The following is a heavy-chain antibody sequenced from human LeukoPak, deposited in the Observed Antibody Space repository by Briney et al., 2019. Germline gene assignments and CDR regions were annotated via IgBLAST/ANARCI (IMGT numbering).Heavy chain of an antibody. CDR2: IQNSGST. CDR3: ARDRGFGDYGIDY. J-gene: IGHJ4*02. CDR1: GGSASSSF. Sequence: SETLSLTCAVSGGSASSSFCSWIRQSPGKGLEWSGYIQNSGSTKYNPSLKSRVTMSVDTSKNQFSLGLSSVTAADTAVYYCARDRGFGDYGIDYWGQGILVTVSS. V-gene: IGHV4-59*02. D-gene: IGHD4-17*01.